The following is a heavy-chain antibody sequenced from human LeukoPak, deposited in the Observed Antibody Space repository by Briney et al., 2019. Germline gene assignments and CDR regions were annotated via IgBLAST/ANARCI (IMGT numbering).Heavy chain of an antibody. CDR2: IYYIGIT. D-gene: IGHD3-10*01. CDR1: GGSINNYY. J-gene: IGHJ6*03. CDR3: ASVRRGFGESSKYYSYYYMDV. V-gene: IGHV4-59*04. Sequence: PSETLSLTCTVAGGSINNYYWSWIRHPPGKWREWVANIYYIGITYYNPCLKSRVTISVGTSKHQLSLKLSAVAAADTAVYYCASVRRGFGESSKYYSYYYMDVWGNGTTVPIS.